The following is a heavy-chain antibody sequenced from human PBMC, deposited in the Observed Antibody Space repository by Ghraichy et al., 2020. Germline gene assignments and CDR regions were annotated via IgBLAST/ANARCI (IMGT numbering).Heavy chain of an antibody. Sequence: ASVKVSCKASGYTFTSYAMNWVRQAPGQGLEWMGWINTNTGNPTYAQGFTGRFVFSLDTSVSTAYLQISSLKAEDTAVYYCARDNNWNYFVGWFDPWGQGTLVTVSS. CDR2: INTNTGNP. V-gene: IGHV7-4-1*02. D-gene: IGHD1-7*01. CDR1: GYTFTSYA. J-gene: IGHJ5*02. CDR3: ARDNNWNYFVGWFDP.